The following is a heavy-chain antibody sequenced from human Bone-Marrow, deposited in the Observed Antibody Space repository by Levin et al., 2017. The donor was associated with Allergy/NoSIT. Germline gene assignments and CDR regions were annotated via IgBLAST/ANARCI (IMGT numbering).Heavy chain of an antibody. CDR1: GGTFSSYA. V-gene: IGHV1-69*13. D-gene: IGHD3-3*01. CDR2: IIPIFGTA. CDR3: ARFSAYYDFWSGYLETDYYYMDV. Sequence: AASVKVSCKASGGTFSSYAISWVRQAPGQGLEWMGGIIPIFGTANYAQKFQGRVTITADESTSTACMELSSLRSEDTAVYYCARFSAYYDFWSGYLETDYYYMDVWGKGTTVTVSS. J-gene: IGHJ6*03.